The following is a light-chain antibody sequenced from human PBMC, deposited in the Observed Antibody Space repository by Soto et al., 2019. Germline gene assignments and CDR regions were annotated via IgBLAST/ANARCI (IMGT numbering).Light chain of an antibody. CDR2: KAS. CDR3: QQYSSYWT. CDR1: QSISSW. J-gene: IGKJ1*01. Sequence: DLQMTQSPSTLSASVGDRVTITCRASQSISSWLAWYQQKPGKAPKLLIYKASTLESGVPSRFSGTGSGTEFTLTISSLQPDDFATYYCQQYSSYWTFGQGTKVEIK. V-gene: IGKV1-5*03.